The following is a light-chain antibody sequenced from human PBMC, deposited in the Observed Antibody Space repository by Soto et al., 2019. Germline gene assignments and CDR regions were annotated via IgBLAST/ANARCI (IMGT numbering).Light chain of an antibody. Sequence: QSVLTQPPSASGSPGQSVTISCTGTSSDVGGYNYVSWYQHRPGKAPKLMIYEVSKRPSGVPYRFSGSKSGNTASLTVSGLQAEDEADYYCSSYADSVLFGGGTQLTVL. CDR3: SSYADSVL. CDR1: SSDVGGYNY. J-gene: IGLJ2*01. V-gene: IGLV2-8*01. CDR2: EVS.